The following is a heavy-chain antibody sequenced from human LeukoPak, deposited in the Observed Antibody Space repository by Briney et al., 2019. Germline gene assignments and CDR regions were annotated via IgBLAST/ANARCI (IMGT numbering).Heavy chain of an antibody. J-gene: IGHJ4*02. CDR2: IYYSGST. V-gene: IGHV4-39*07. D-gene: IGHD3-22*01. CDR3: TRDGPRSSGYPDN. CDR1: GGSISSSSYY. Sequence: PSETLSLTRTVSGGSISSSSYYWGWIRQPPGKGLEWIGSIYYSGSTYYNPSLKSRVTISVDTSKNQFSLKLSSVTAADTAVYYCTRDGPRSSGYPDNWGQGTLVTVSS.